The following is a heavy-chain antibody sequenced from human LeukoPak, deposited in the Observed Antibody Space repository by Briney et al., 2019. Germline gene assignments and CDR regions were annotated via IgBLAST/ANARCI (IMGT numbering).Heavy chain of an antibody. CDR3: AKVPYCSSTSCSGVEGAFDI. Sequence: GGSLRLSCAASGFTYSSYAMSWVRQAPGKGLEWVSAISVSGGSTYYADSVKGRFTISRDNSKNTLYLQMNSLRAEDTAVYYCAKVPYCSSTSCSGVEGAFDIWGQGTMVTVSS. D-gene: IGHD2-2*01. CDR2: ISVSGGST. V-gene: IGHV3-23*01. J-gene: IGHJ3*02. CDR1: GFTYSSYA.